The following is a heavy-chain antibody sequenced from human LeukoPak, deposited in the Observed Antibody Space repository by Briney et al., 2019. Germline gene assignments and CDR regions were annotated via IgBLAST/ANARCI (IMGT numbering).Heavy chain of an antibody. V-gene: IGHV3-20*04. D-gene: IGHD6-6*01. CDR2: INWNGGST. J-gene: IGHJ4*02. Sequence: GGSLRLSCAASGFTFDDYGMSWVRQAPGKGLEWVSGINWNGGSTGYADSVKGRFTISRDNAKNSLYLQMNSLRAEDTAVYYCAKAVEYSSLGYWGQGTLVTVSS. CDR1: GFTFDDYG. CDR3: AKAVEYSSLGY.